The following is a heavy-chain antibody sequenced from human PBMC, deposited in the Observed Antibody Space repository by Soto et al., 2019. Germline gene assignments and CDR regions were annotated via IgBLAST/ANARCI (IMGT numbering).Heavy chain of an antibody. CDR3: ARSSGWHFDS. D-gene: IGHD6-19*01. CDR1: SGSISSGGYY. Sequence: QVQLQESGPGLVKPSQTLSLTCTVSSGSISSGGYYWSWIRQHPGKGLEWIGYIYYSGSTYYNPSLKRRVIMSLDTSKNQWSLKLSSVTAADTAVYYCARSSGWHFDSWGQGSLATVSS. CDR2: IYYSGST. V-gene: IGHV4-31*03. J-gene: IGHJ4*02.